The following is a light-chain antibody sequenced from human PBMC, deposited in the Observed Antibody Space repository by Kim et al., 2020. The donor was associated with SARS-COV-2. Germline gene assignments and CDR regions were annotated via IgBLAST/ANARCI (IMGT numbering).Light chain of an antibody. Sequence: EVVLTQSPGTLSLSPGERATLSCRASQSVSSNYLAWYQQKPGQAPRLLIFGASTRATGIPDRFSGSGSGTDFTLTITRLEPEDFAVYYCQGYGSSPRGTFGQGTKMEI. V-gene: IGKV3-20*01. CDR2: GAS. CDR3: QGYGSSPRGT. J-gene: IGKJ2*02. CDR1: QSVSSNY.